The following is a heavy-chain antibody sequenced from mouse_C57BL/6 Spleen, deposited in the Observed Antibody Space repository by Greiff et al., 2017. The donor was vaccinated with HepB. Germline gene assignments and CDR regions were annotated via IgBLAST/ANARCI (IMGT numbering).Heavy chain of an antibody. CDR3: AREGDSSGSWFAY. J-gene: IGHJ3*01. CDR2: IYPGDGDT. Sequence: VQLQQSGAELVKPGASVKISCKASGYAFSSYWMNWVKQRPGKGLEWIGQIYPGDGDTNYNGKFKGQATLTADKSSSTAYMQLSSLTSEDSAVYFCAREGDSSGSWFAYWGQGTLVTVSA. D-gene: IGHD3-2*02. CDR1: GYAFSSYW. V-gene: IGHV1-80*01.